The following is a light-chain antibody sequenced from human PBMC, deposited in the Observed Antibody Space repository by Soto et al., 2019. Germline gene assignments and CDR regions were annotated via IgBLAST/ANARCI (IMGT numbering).Light chain of an antibody. J-gene: IGKJ1*01. CDR3: MQPLENFRT. CDR1: ARLLHKNGYNY. V-gene: IGKV2-28*01. Sequence: DIVMTQSPLSLPVTPGEAASISCMSSARLLHKNGYNYVDWYMQKPGQSPQLLIYLGSNRASGVPDRFSGSGSDTYFTLEISRVEADDVGVYYCMQPLENFRTFGQGTKVDI. CDR2: LGS.